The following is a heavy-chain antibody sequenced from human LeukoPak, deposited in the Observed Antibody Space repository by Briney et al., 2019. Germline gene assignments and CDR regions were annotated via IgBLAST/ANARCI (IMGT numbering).Heavy chain of an antibody. Sequence: QTGGSLRLSCAASGFTFSSHWMHWVRQAPGKGLVWVARINGDGSNTRYADSVKGRFTISRDNSKNTLYLQMNSLRAEDTAVYYCARGSWRLVRGAASFESWGQGTLVTVSS. CDR1: GFTFSSHW. CDR3: ARGSWRLVRGAASFES. V-gene: IGHV3-74*01. D-gene: IGHD3-10*01. J-gene: IGHJ4*02. CDR2: INGDGSNT.